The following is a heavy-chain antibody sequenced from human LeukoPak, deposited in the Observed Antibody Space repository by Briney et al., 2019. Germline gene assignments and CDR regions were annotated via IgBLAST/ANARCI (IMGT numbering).Heavy chain of an antibody. CDR2: IYYSGST. Sequence: SETLSLTCTVSGGSISSGDYYWSWIRQPPGKGLEWIGYIYYSGSTYYNPSLKSRVTISVDTSKNQFSLKLSSVTAADTAVYYCARVRGWYFPFDYWGQGTLVTVSS. CDR1: GGSISSGDYY. D-gene: IGHD6-19*01. CDR3: ARVRGWYFPFDY. J-gene: IGHJ4*02. V-gene: IGHV4-30-4*01.